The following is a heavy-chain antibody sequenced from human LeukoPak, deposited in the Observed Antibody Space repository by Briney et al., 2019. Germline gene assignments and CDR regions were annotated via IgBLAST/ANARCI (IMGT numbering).Heavy chain of an antibody. D-gene: IGHD1-26*01. CDR1: GGSISSSNW. CDR2: IYHSGTT. V-gene: IGHV4-4*02. CDR3: ATESPYSGSYYEYLC. J-gene: IGHJ4*02. Sequence: PSGTLSLTCAVSGGSISSSNWWSWVRQPPGKGLEWIGEIYHSGTTNYNPSLKSRVTISIDKSKNQFSLQLSSVTAADTAVYYCATESPYSGSYYEYLCWGLGTLVTVSS.